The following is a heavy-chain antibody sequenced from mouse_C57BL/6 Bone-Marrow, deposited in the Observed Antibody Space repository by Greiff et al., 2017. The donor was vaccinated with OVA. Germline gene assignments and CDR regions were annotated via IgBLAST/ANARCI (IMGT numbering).Heavy chain of an antibody. CDR1: GYTFTSYW. D-gene: IGHD1-1*01. J-gene: IGHJ3*01. CDR3: TRDAYYYGSSYVSFAY. Sequence: VHVKQSGTVLARPGASVKMSCKTSGYTFTSYWMHWVKQRPGQGLEWIGAIYPGNSDTSYNQKFKGKAKLTAVTSASTAYMELSSLTNEDSAVYYCTRDAYYYGSSYVSFAYWGQGTLVTVSA. CDR2: IYPGNSDT. V-gene: IGHV1-5*01.